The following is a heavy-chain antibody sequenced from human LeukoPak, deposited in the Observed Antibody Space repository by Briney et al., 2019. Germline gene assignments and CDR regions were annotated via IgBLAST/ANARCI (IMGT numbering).Heavy chain of an antibody. D-gene: IGHD4-11*01. CDR1: GFTFSSYG. J-gene: IGHJ6*03. V-gene: IGHV3-30*03. CDR2: ISYDGSNK. Sequence: GRSLRLSCAASGFTFSSYGMHWVRQAPGKGLEWVAVISYDGSNKYYADSVKGRFTISRDNAKNSLYLQMNSLRAEDTAVYYCARGAYSNAPNYYYMDVWGKGTTVTVSS. CDR3: ARGAYSNAPNYYYMDV.